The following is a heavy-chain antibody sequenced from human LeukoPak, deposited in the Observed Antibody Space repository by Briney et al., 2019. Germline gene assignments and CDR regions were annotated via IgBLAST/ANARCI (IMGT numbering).Heavy chain of an antibody. J-gene: IGHJ3*02. CDR1: GNTFTSYY. CDR2: INPSGGST. D-gene: IGHD3-22*01. Sequence: ASVKVSCKASGNTFTSYYMHWVRQPPGQGLEWMGIINPSGGSTSYAQKFQGRVTMTRDTSTSTVYMELSSLRSEDTAVYYCARGVHKFYYDRSGYQPYAFDIWGQGTMVTISS. V-gene: IGHV1-46*01. CDR3: ARGVHKFYYDRSGYQPYAFDI.